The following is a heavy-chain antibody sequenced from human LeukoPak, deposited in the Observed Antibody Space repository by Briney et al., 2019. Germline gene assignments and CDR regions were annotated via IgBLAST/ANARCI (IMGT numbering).Heavy chain of an antibody. V-gene: IGHV1-2*02. CDR1: GYTFTGYY. CDR2: INPNSGGT. D-gene: IGHD6-13*01. CDR3: ARGDSSSWSALDY. Sequence: ASVKVSCKASGYTFTGYYMHWVRQAPGQGLEWMGWINPNSGGTNYAQKFQGRVTMTRNTSISTAYMELSSLRSEDTAVYYCARGDSSSWSALDYWGQGTLVTVSS. J-gene: IGHJ4*02.